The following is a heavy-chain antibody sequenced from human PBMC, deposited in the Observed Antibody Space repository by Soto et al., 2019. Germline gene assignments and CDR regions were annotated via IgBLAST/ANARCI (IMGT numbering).Heavy chain of an antibody. D-gene: IGHD6-13*01. CDR3: ARDNFPAGAAAGTLYFYYYGIDV. CDR1: GGTFSSYA. J-gene: IGHJ6*02. Sequence: GASVKVSCKASGGTFSSYAISWVRQAPGQGLEWMGGIIPIFGTANYAQKFQGRVTITADESTSTAYMELSSLRSEDTAVYYCARDNFPAGAAAGTLYFYYYGIDVWGQGTTVTVSS. CDR2: IIPIFGTA. V-gene: IGHV1-69*13.